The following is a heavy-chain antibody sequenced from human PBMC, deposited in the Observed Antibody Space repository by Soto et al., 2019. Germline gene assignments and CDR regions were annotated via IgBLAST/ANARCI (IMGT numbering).Heavy chain of an antibody. CDR3: AKDSLRNDFWSGYYDY. Sequence: VGSLRLSCAASGFTFSSYAMSWVRQAPGKGLEWVSAISGSGGSTYYADSVKGRFTISRDNSKNTLYLQMNSLRAEDTAVYYCAKDSLRNDFWSGYYDYWGQGTLVTVSS. D-gene: IGHD3-3*01. V-gene: IGHV3-23*01. CDR1: GFTFSSYA. J-gene: IGHJ4*02. CDR2: ISGSGGST.